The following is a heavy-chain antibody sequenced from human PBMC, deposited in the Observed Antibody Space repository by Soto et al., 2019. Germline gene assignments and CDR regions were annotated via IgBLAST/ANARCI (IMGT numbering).Heavy chain of an antibody. J-gene: IGHJ4*02. CDR3: ASRSSGWYFDY. Sequence: EVQLLESGGGLVQPGVSLRLSCAASGFTFSSYAMSWVRQAPGKGLEWVSVISGSGDSTYYAASVKGRSTTSRDNSKNTLYVQMNSLSAEDTAVYYCASRSSGWYFDYWGQGTLVTVSS. CDR2: ISGSGDST. D-gene: IGHD6-19*01. CDR1: GFTFSSYA. V-gene: IGHV3-23*01.